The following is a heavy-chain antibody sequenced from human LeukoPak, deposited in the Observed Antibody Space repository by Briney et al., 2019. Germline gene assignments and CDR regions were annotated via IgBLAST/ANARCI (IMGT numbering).Heavy chain of an antibody. CDR2: INHSGST. CDR3: ASPGASNYDFWSGYYFHYY. Sequence: PSETLSLTCAVYGGSFSGYYWSWIRQPPGKGLEWIGEINHSGSTYYNPSLKSRVTISVDTSKNQFSLKLSSVTAADTAVYYCASPGASNYDFWSGYYFHYYWGQGTLVTVSS. CDR1: GGSFSGYY. D-gene: IGHD3-3*01. V-gene: IGHV4-34*01. J-gene: IGHJ4*02.